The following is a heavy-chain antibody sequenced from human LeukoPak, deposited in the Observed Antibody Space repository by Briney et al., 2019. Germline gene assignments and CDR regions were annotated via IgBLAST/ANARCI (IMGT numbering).Heavy chain of an antibody. Sequence: GGSLRLSCAASGFTFSSYSMNWVRQAPGKGLEWVSSISSSSSYIYYADSVKGRFTISRDNAKNSLYLQMNSLRAEDTAVYYCARPPLQYCSSTSCYLEDRLFDYWGQGTLVTVSS. CDR3: ARPPLQYCSSTSCYLEDRLFDY. V-gene: IGHV3-21*01. J-gene: IGHJ4*02. D-gene: IGHD2-2*01. CDR1: GFTFSSYS. CDR2: ISSSSSYI.